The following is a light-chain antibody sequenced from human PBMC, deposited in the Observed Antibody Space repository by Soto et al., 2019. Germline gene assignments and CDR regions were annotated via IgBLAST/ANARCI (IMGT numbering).Light chain of an antibody. CDR3: QHYHIWPLT. V-gene: IGKV3-15*01. CDR1: QSVRSN. CDR2: AAS. J-gene: IGKJ4*01. Sequence: EIVMAQSPATLSLSAVERATLSCRASQSVRSNLAWHQQKPGQAPRLLIYAASTRATGVPARFSGSGSGTEFTLTISDLQSQDFAVYFCQHYHIWPLTFGGGTKVDI.